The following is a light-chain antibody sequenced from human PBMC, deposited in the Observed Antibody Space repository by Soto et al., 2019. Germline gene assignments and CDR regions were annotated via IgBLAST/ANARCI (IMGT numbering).Light chain of an antibody. CDR2: DVS. CDR3: SSYTSDSTVV. J-gene: IGLJ2*01. CDR1: SSDVGGYNY. V-gene: IGLV2-14*01. Sequence: QSVLTQPASVSGSPGQSITISCTGTSSDVGGYNYVSWYQQHPGKAPKLMIYDVSNRPSGVSNPFSGSKSVNTASLTISGLQAEDEADYYCSSYTSDSTVVFGGGTKLTVL.